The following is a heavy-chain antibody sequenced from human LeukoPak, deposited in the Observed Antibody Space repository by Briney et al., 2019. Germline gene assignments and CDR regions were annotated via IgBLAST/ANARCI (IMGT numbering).Heavy chain of an antibody. J-gene: IGHJ4*02. V-gene: IGHV3-33*01. Sequence: PGRSLRLSCSASGFTFSYYAIHWVRQAPGKGLEWVALIWSDGSNKYYADSVKGRITISRDNSKDTVYLQMNSLRAEDTAVYYCARELFSSGSCPDGWGQGTLSPSPQ. CDR2: IWSDGSNK. D-gene: IGHD3-10*01. CDR1: GFTFSYYA. CDR3: ARELFSSGSCPDG.